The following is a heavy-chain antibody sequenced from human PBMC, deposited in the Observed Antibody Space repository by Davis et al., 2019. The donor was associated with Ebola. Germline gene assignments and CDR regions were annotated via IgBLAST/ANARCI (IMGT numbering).Heavy chain of an antibody. CDR2: ISGSGGST. J-gene: IGHJ3*02. V-gene: IGHV3-23*01. CDR3: ARDTYGGNSAGAFDI. CDR1: GFTFSSYA. D-gene: IGHD4-23*01. Sequence: GESLKISCAASGFTFSSYAMSWVRQAPGKGLEWVSAISGSGGSTYYADSVKGRFTISRDNSKNTLYLQMNSLRAEDTAVYYCARDTYGGNSAGAFDIWGQGTMVTVSS.